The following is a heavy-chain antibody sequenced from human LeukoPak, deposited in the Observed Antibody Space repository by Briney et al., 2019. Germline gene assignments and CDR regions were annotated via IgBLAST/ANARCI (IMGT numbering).Heavy chain of an antibody. Sequence: GGSLSLSCAASGFTFSRYSMNWVRQAQGKGLEWISYLSPSSTNIHHADHVKGRLTISRDNATNSMYLQMNSLRDEDTAVYYCARAAYNRSPDYWGQGGLVTVSS. CDR1: GFTFSRYS. V-gene: IGHV3-48*02. D-gene: IGHD1-14*01. CDR2: LSPSSTNI. J-gene: IGHJ4*02. CDR3: ARAAYNRSPDY.